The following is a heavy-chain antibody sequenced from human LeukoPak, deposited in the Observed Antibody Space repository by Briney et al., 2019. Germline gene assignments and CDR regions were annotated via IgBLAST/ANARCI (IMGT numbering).Heavy chain of an antibody. D-gene: IGHD4/OR15-4a*01. CDR2: ISSSSSYI. CDR1: GFTFSRYE. CDR3: ARSGASNNVPDY. J-gene: IGHJ4*02. V-gene: IGHV3-21*01. Sequence: GGSLRLSCAASGFTFSRYEMNWVRQAPGKGLEWVSSISSSSSYIYYADSVKGRFTISRDNAKNSLYLQMNSLRAEDTAVYYCARSGASNNVPDYWGQGTLVTVSS.